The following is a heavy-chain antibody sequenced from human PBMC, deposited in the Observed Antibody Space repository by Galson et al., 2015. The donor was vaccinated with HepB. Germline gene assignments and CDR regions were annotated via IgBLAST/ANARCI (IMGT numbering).Heavy chain of an antibody. CDR1: GFTFSSYS. CDR2: ISSSSSYI. CDR3: AREERDDGLRFLEWLMSGGMDV. V-gene: IGHV3-21*01. D-gene: IGHD3-3*01. J-gene: IGHJ6*02. Sequence: SLRLSCAASGFTFSSYSMNWVRQAPGKGLEWVSSISSSSSYIYYADSVKGRFTISRDNAKNSLYLQMNSLRAEDTAVYCCAREERDDGLRFLEWLMSGGMDVWGQGTTVTVSS.